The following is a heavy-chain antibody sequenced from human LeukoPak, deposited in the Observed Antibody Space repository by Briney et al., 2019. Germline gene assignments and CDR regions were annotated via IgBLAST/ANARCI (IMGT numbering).Heavy chain of an antibody. J-gene: IGHJ4*02. CDR3: ASTGDSSGWYYDY. CDR2: ISSSGSTI. D-gene: IGHD6-19*01. CDR1: GFTFSDYY. Sequence: GGSLRLSCAASGFTFSDYYMSWIRQAPGKGLEWVSYISSSGSTIYYADSVKGRFTISRDNAKNLLYLQMNSLRAEDTAVYYCASTGDSSGWYYDYWGQGTLVTVSS. V-gene: IGHV3-11*01.